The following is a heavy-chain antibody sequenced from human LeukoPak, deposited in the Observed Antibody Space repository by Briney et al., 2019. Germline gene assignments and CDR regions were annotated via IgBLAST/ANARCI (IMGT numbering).Heavy chain of an antibody. J-gene: IGHJ5*02. V-gene: IGHV1-69*05. CDR1: GGTFSSYA. CDR3: ARVAQVGATTWFDP. CDR2: IIPIFGTA. D-gene: IGHD1-26*01. Sequence: SVKVSCKASGGTFSSYAISWVRQAPGQGLEWMGGIIPIFGTANYAQKFQGRVTITTDESTSTAFMELSSLRSEDTAVYYCARVAQVGATTWFDPWGQGTLVTVSS.